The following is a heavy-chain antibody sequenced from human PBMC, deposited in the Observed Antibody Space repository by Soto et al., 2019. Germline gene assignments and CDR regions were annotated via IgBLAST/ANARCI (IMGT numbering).Heavy chain of an antibody. Sequence: PGGSLRLSCTASGFTFSDYAMTWVRQAPGKGLEWVSTISGGSSVTYYGDSVKGRFTISRDNAKKTLFLQLNRLSAEDTATYYCAREGVWDYYGSGSFAYWGQGTLVTVSS. CDR1: GFTFSDYA. CDR2: ISGGSSVT. D-gene: IGHD3-10*01. CDR3: AREGVWDYYGSGSFAY. J-gene: IGHJ4*02. V-gene: IGHV3-23*01.